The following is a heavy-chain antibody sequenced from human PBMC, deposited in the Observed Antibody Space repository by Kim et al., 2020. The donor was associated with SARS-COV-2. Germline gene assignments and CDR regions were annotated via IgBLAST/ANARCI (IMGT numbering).Heavy chain of an antibody. J-gene: IGHJ4*02. CDR3: ARCITMVRGAKARYLDY. CDR2: MNPISGNT. V-gene: IGHV1-8*02. D-gene: IGHD3-10*01. Sequence: ASVKVSCKASGYTFTSYDINWVRQAPGQGPEWMAWMNPISGNTGFAQKFQGRVTLTRDTSTSTAYMELRSLRSEDTAVYYCARCITMVRGAKARYLDYWGQGALVTVSS. CDR1: GYTFTSYD.